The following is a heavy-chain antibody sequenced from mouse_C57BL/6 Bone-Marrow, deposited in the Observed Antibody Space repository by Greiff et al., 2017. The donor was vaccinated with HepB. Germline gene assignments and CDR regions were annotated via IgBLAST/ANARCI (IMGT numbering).Heavy chain of an antibody. V-gene: IGHV1-55*01. CDR2: IYPGSGST. CDR3: AGSSYGYYAMDY. D-gene: IGHD1-1*01. J-gene: IGHJ4*01. CDR1: GYTFTSYW. Sequence: QVQLQQPGAELVKPGASVKMSCKASGYTFTSYWITWVKPRPGQGLEWIGDIYPGSGSTNYNEKFKSKATLTVDTSSSTAYMQLSSLTSEDSAVYYCAGSSYGYYAMDYWGQGTSVTVSS.